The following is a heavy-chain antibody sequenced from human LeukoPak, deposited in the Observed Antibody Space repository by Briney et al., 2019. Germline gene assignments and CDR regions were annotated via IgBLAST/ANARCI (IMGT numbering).Heavy chain of an antibody. V-gene: IGHV1-69*04. D-gene: IGHD3-22*01. CDR3: ARASYYYDSSADFQH. CDR1: GGTFSSYA. J-gene: IGHJ1*01. Sequence: ASVKVSCKASGGTFSSYAISWMRQAPGQGLEWMGRIIPILGIANYAQKFQGRVTITADKSTSTAYMELSSLRSEDTAVYYCARASYYYDSSADFQHWGQGTLVTVSS. CDR2: IIPILGIA.